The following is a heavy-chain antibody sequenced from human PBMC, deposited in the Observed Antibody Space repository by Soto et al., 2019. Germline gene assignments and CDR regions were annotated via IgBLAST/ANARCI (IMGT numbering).Heavy chain of an antibody. CDR2: ISWNSGSI. Sequence: SLKISCAASGFTFDDYAMHWVRQAPGKGLEWVSGISWNSGSIGYADSVKGRFTISRDNAKNSLYLQMNSLRAEDTALYYCAKYLTGDLGGAFDIWGQGTMVTVSS. CDR1: GFTFDDYA. J-gene: IGHJ3*02. CDR3: AKYLTGDLGGAFDI. V-gene: IGHV3-9*01. D-gene: IGHD7-27*01.